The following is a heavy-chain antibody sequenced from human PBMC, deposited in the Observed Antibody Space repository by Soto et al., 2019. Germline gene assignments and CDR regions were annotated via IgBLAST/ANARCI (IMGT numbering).Heavy chain of an antibody. J-gene: IGHJ4*02. V-gene: IGHV1-18*01. D-gene: IGHD3-10*01. Sequence: QVHLVQSGAEVKKPGASVKVSCQGSGYAFTTYGITWVRQAPGQGLEWMGWISAHNGNTNYAQKLRGKVTVTSAPSTSTAYMELRSLRYDDTAVYYCARGRYGEYWGQGALVTVSS. CDR3: ARGRYGEY. CDR1: GYAFTTYG. CDR2: ISAHNGNT.